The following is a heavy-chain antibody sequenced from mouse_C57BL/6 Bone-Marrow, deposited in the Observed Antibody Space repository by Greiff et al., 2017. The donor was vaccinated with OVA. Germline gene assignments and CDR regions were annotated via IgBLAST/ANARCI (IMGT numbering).Heavy chain of an antibody. D-gene: IGHD1-3*01. CDR2: IDPSDSYT. CDR1: GYTFTSYW. V-gene: IGHV1-69*01. Sequence: QVQLQQPGAELVMPGASVKLSCKASGYTFTSYWMHWVKQRPGQGLEWIGEIDPSDSYTNYNQKFKGKSTLTVDKSSSTAYMQLSSLTSEDSAVYYCARSGSKDAWFAYWGQGTLVTVSA. CDR3: ARSGSKDAWFAY. J-gene: IGHJ3*01.